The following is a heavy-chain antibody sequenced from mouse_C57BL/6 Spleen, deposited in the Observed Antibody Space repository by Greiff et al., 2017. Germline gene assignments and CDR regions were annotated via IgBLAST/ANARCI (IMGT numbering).Heavy chain of an antibody. CDR1: GFTFSDYG. V-gene: IGHV5-17*01. J-gene: IGHJ1*03. Sequence: EVNLVESGGGLVKPGGSLKLSCAASGFTFSDYGMHWVRQAPEKGLEWVAYISSGSSTIYYADTVKGRFTISRDNAKNTLFLQMTSLRSEDTAMYYCARARLYSNYYFDVWGTGTTVTVSS. CDR2: ISSGSSTI. CDR3: ARARLYSNYYFDV. D-gene: IGHD2-5*01.